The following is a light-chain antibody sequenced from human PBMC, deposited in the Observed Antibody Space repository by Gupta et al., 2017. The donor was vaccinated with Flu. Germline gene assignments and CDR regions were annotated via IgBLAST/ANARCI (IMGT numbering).Light chain of an antibody. V-gene: IGKV2-30*01. Sequence: DVVMTQSPLSLHVALGQPASISCRSSQSLVYRDGNTVLHWFQHGPGQAPRRLIYLVSHRDSGVPYRFSGSGSGTVFTLKISMVEAEDVGIYFCMQGAHWPWAFGQGTKVEIK. CDR1: QSLVYRDGNTV. CDR3: MQGAHWPWA. CDR2: LVS. J-gene: IGKJ1*01.